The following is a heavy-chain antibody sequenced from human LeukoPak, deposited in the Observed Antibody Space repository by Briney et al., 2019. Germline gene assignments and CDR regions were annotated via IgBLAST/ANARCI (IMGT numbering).Heavy chain of an antibody. J-gene: IGHJ4*02. CDR1: GYTFTGYF. CDR2: IDPPSGAT. V-gene: IGHV1-2*02. D-gene: IGHD6-19*01. Sequence: ASVKVSCEASGYTFTGYFIHWLRQAPGQGLEWMGWIDPPSGATNSAQKFQDRVTMTRDRSLATAYLEVRGLRSDDTAVYYCARSGFSTGFYLDFWGQGTLVPVSS. CDR3: ARSGFSTGFYLDF.